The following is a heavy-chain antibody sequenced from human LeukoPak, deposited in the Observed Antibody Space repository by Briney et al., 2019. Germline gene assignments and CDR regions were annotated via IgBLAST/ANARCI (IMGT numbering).Heavy chain of an antibody. J-gene: IGHJ6*02. CDR1: GFTFSTYA. Sequence: PGGSLRLSCAASGFTFSTYAMSWVRQAPGKGLEWVSSIGGSGDNTYYADSVKGRFTISRDNSKNTLFLQMNNLRAEDTALYYCAKVPTYYFYHAMDVWGQGTTVTVSS. D-gene: IGHD4-17*01. CDR3: AKVPTYYFYHAMDV. CDR2: IGGSGDNT. V-gene: IGHV3-23*01.